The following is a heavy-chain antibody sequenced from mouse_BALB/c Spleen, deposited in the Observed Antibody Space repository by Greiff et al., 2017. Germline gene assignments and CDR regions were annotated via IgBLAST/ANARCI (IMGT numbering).Heavy chain of an antibody. CDR1: GFTFSDYY. J-gene: IGHJ3*01. V-gene: IGHV5-4*02. CDR2: ISDGGSYT. D-gene: IGHD2-4*01. CDR3: ARDRDDYGWFAY. Sequence: DVMLVESGGGLVKPGGSLKLSCAASGFTFSDYYMYWVRQTPEKRLEWVATISDGGSYTYYPDSVKGRFTISRDNAKNNLYLQMSSLKSEDTAMYYCARDRDDYGWFAYWGQGTLVTVSA.